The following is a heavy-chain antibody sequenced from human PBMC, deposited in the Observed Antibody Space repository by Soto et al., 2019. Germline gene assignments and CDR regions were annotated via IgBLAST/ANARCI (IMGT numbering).Heavy chain of an antibody. Sequence: QIQLLQSGAAVKKPGASVKVTCKASGYTFRNFGISWVRQAPGQGLEWMGWISAYNANANYAQKFQGRLTMTADTSTSTAYMELRSLRSDDTAVYYCAREHSYFDFWGQGTLVTVSS. D-gene: IGHD2-21*01. V-gene: IGHV1-18*01. CDR1: GYTFRNFG. J-gene: IGHJ4*02. CDR2: ISAYNANA. CDR3: AREHSYFDF.